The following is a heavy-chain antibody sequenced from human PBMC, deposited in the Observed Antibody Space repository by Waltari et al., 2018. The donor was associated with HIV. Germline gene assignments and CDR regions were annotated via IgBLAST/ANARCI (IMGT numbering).Heavy chain of an antibody. CDR3: LRGPYYDCWGRYSYVDWFDP. J-gene: IGHJ5*02. V-gene: IGHV3-33*01. CDR1: GLTCSYYV. D-gene: IGHD3-3*01. Sequence: LVVSRGGAVQRGRSSSLYCLAPGLTCSYYVMLRDTQPPGMGLEWLAVSWYDGSNIHCAASVRGRFNIAVDNANSTLYLQMNRVRGEDTAVYYCLRGPYYDCWGRYSYVDWFDPWGQGTLVTVSS. CDR2: SWYDGSNI.